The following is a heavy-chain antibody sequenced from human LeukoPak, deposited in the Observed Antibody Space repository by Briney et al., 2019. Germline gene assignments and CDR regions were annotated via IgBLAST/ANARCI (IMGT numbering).Heavy chain of an antibody. J-gene: IGHJ6*03. CDR3: AGNGAPPPPPGIYNYYYYYYMDV. D-gene: IGHD1-14*01. V-gene: IGHV4-39*07. CDR2: IYYSGST. Sequence: SETLSLTCTVSGGSISSSSYYWGWIRQPPGKGLEWIGSIYYSGSTYYNPSLKSRVTISVDPSKNQFSLKLSSVTAADTAVYYRAGNGAPPPPPGIYNYYYYYYMDVWGKGTTVTISS. CDR1: GGSISSSSYY.